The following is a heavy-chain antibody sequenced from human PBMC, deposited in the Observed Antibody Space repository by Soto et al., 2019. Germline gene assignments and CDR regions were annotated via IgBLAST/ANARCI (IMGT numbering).Heavy chain of an antibody. J-gene: IGHJ6*02. Sequence: EVQLVESRGGLVQPGGSLRLSCAASGFTVSSNYMSWVRQAPGKGLEWVSVIYSGGSTYYADSVKGRFTISRDNSKNTLYLQMNSLRAEDTAVYYCARDTPTTVNGYYGMDVWGQGTTVTVSS. CDR3: ARDTPTTVNGYYGMDV. V-gene: IGHV3-66*01. D-gene: IGHD4-4*01. CDR1: GFTVSSNY. CDR2: IYSGGST.